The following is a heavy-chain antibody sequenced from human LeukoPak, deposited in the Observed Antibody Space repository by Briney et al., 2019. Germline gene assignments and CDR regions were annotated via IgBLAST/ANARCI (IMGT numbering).Heavy chain of an antibody. J-gene: IGHJ5*02. CDR2: IRYDGGNK. V-gene: IGHV3-30*02. Sequence: GGSLRLSCAASGFTFSSYGMHWVRQAPGKGLEWVAFIRYDGGNKYYADSVKGRFTISRDNSKNTLYLQMNSLRAEDTAVYYCAKDPDSGSYSGVFWFDPWGQGTLVTVSS. D-gene: IGHD1-26*01. CDR3: AKDPDSGSYSGVFWFDP. CDR1: GFTFSSYG.